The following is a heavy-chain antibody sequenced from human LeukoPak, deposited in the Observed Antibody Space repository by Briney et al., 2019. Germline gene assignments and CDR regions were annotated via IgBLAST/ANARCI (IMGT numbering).Heavy chain of an antibody. Sequence: SETLSLTCTVSGGSISSSSYYWGWIRQPPGKGLEWIGSIYYSGSTYYNPSLKSRVTISVDTSKNQFSLKLSSVTAADTAVYYCARHLYRYGSGSYYPDYWGQGTLVTVSS. D-gene: IGHD3-10*01. CDR1: GGSISSSSYY. V-gene: IGHV4-39*01. CDR2: IYYSGST. CDR3: ARHLYRYGSGSYYPDY. J-gene: IGHJ4*02.